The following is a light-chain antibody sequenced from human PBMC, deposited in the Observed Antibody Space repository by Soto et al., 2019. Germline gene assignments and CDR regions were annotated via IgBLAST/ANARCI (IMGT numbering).Light chain of an antibody. CDR3: SSYTSSSSWV. V-gene: IGLV2-14*01. J-gene: IGLJ3*02. CDR2: EVS. Sequence: QSALTQPASVSGSPGQSIIISCTGTSSDVGAYNYVSWYQQHPGKAPKLMIYEVSNRPSGVSDRFSGSKSGNTASLTISGLQAEDEAHYYCSSYTSSSSWVFGGGTKLTVL. CDR1: SSDVGAYNY.